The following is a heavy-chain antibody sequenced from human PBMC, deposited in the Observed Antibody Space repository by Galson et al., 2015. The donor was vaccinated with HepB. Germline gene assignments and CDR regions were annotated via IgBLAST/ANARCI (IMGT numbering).Heavy chain of an antibody. CDR1: GFTFSSYW. D-gene: IGHD3-10*01. V-gene: IGHV3-7*03. Sequence: SLRLSCAASGFTFSSYWMSWVRQAPGKGLEWVANIKQDGSEKYYVDSVKGRFTISRDNAKNSLYLQMNSLRAEDTAVYYCARGFYGSGSYYPHPEYFQHWGQGTLATVSS. CDR2: IKQDGSEK. J-gene: IGHJ1*01. CDR3: ARGFYGSGSYYPHPEYFQH.